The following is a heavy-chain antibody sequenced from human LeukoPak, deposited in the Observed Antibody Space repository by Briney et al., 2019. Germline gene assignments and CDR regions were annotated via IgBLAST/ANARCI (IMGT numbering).Heavy chain of an antibody. J-gene: IGHJ4*02. CDR2: IKQDGSEK. V-gene: IGHV3-7*01. D-gene: IGHD6-13*01. CDR3: ARGPTTIGGAGKGYFDY. CDR1: GFTFSSYW. Sequence: GGSLRLSCAASGFTFSSYWMSWVRQAPGKGLEWVANIKQDGSEKYYVDSVKGRFTISRDNAKNSLYLQMNSLRADDTAIYYCARGPTTIGGAGKGYFDYWGQEILVLVS.